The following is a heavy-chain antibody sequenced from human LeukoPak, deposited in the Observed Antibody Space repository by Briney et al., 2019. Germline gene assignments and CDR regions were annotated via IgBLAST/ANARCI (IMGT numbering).Heavy chain of an antibody. J-gene: IGHJ4*02. Sequence: GGSLKLSCAASGFTFGSYWMSWVRQAPGKGLEWVANIKQDGSEKYYVDSVKGRFTISRDNAKNSLYLQMNSLRAEDTAVYYCARDQVVTASTFGYWGQGTLVTVSS. CDR2: IKQDGSEK. D-gene: IGHD2-21*02. CDR1: GFTFGSYW. CDR3: ARDQVVTASTFGY. V-gene: IGHV3-7*01.